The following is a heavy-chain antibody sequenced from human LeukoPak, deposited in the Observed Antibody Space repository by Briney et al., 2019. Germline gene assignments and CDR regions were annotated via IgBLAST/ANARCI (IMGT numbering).Heavy chain of an antibody. CDR1: GYTFSTYN. J-gene: IGHJ4*02. V-gene: IGHV1-46*01. D-gene: IGHD1-7*01. CDR3: AREGVTGTGLDY. Sequence: ASVKVSCKASGYTFSTYNMHWVRQAPGQGLEWMGIINPSGGTSYAQKLQGRITMTRDTSTSTLYMELSNLRSEDTAVYYCAREGVTGTGLDYWGQGTLVTVSS. CDR2: INPSGGT.